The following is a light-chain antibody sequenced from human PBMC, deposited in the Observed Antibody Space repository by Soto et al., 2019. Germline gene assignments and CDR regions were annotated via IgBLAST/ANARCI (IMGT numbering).Light chain of an antibody. CDR2: SNN. Sequence: QSVLTQPPSASGTPGQRVTISCSGSSSNIGSNTVNWYQQLPGTAPKLLIYSNNQRPSAVPDRFSCSKSGTSASLAISGLQSEDEADYYCAAWDDSMNGVVFGGGTKVTVL. J-gene: IGLJ2*01. CDR1: SSNIGSNT. CDR3: AAWDDSMNGVV. V-gene: IGLV1-44*01.